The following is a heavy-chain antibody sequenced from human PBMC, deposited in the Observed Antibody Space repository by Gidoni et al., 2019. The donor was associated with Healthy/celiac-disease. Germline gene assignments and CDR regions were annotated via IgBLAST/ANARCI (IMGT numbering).Heavy chain of an antibody. J-gene: IGHJ5*02. V-gene: IGHV3-23*01. CDR3: AKDGSYYDSSGYYHH. CDR2: ISGSGGST. D-gene: IGHD3-22*01. CDR1: GFTLSSYA. Sequence: EVQLLESGGGLVQPGGSLRLSCEASGFTLSSYAMSWVRQAPGKGLEWVSAISGSGGSTYYADSVKGRFTISRDNSKNTLYLQMNSLRAEDTAVYYCAKDGSYYDSSGYYHHWGQGTLVTVSS.